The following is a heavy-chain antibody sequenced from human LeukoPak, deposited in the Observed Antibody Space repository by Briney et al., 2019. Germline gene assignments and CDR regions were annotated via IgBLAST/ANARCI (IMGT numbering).Heavy chain of an antibody. Sequence: ASVTVSCKASGGTFSSYAISWVRQAPGQGLEWMGGIIPIFGTANYAQKFQGRVTITADESTSTAYMELSSLRSEDTAVYYCAREFYYGSGGSLIQYYFDYWGQGTLVTVSS. D-gene: IGHD3-10*01. CDR2: IIPIFGTA. CDR1: GGTFSSYA. J-gene: IGHJ4*02. CDR3: AREFYYGSGGSLIQYYFDY. V-gene: IGHV1-69*13.